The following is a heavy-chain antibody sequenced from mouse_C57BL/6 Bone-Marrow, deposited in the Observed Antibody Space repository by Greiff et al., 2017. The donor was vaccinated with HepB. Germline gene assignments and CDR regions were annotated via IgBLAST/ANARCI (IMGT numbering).Heavy chain of an antibody. Sequence: EVKLMESGGGLVKPGGSLKLSCAASGFTFSSYAMSWVRQTPEKRLEWVATISDGGSYTYYPDNVKGRFTISRDNAKNNLYLQMSHLKSEDTAMYYCARVPNWDFDYWGQGTTLTVSS. J-gene: IGHJ2*01. CDR2: ISDGGSYT. D-gene: IGHD4-1*02. CDR1: GFTFSSYA. CDR3: ARVPNWDFDY. V-gene: IGHV5-4*03.